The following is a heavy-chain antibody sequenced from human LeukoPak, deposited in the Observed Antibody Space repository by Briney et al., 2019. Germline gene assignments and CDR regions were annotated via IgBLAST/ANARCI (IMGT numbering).Heavy chain of an antibody. D-gene: IGHD3-10*01. CDR2: IYHSGST. Sequence: PSETLSLTCTVSGYSISSGYFWGWIRQPPGKGLEWIGSIYHSGSTYYTPSLKSRVTISVDMSKNHFSLKLSSVTAADTALYYCARGRNTMVRGAIGAETRYYYSYYMDVWGKGTTVTVSS. J-gene: IGHJ6*03. V-gene: IGHV4-38-2*02. CDR3: ARGRNTMVRGAIGAETRYYYSYYMDV. CDR1: GYSISSGYF.